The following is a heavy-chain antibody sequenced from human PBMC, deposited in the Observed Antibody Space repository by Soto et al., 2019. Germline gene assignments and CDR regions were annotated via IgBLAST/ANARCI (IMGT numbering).Heavy chain of an antibody. CDR1: GGSISSSSYY. Sequence: QLQLQESGPGLVKPSETLSLTCTVSGGSISSSSYYWGWIRQPPGKGLGWIGSIYYSGSTYYNPPLKSRVTISVDTSKNQFSLKLSSVTAADTAVYYCARVWRWVDYWGQGTLVTVSS. CDR3: ARVWRWVDY. J-gene: IGHJ4*02. CDR2: IYYSGST. D-gene: IGHD3-3*01. V-gene: IGHV4-39*01.